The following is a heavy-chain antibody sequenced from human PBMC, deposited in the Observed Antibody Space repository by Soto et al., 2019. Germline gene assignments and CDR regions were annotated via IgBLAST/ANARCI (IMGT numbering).Heavy chain of an antibody. CDR3: ARTGGWAAAGTVRDY. CDR2: IIPILGIA. Sequence: QVQLVQSGAEVKKPGSSVKVSCKASGGTFSSYTISWVRQAPGQGLEWMGRIIPILGIANYAQKFQGRVTIXEDXSXTTAYIELSSLRSEDTAVYYCARTGGWAAAGTVRDYWGQGTLVTVSS. CDR1: GGTFSSYT. D-gene: IGHD6-13*01. J-gene: IGHJ4*02. V-gene: IGHV1-69*02.